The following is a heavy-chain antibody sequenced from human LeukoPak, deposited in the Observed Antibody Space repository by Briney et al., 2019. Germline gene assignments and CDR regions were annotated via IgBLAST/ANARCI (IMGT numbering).Heavy chain of an antibody. D-gene: IGHD3-22*01. CDR1: GFTFSNYW. J-gene: IGHJ3*01. CDR3: TRILVGGPRASDL. V-gene: IGHV3-74*01. Sequence: GGSLRLSCAASGFTFSNYWMHWVRHAPGKGLEWVSRINDGGGSATYADSVKGRFTISRDNAKNMLYLQMSSLRGEDTGVYYCTRILVGGPRASDLWGQGTMVTVSS. CDR2: INDGGGSA.